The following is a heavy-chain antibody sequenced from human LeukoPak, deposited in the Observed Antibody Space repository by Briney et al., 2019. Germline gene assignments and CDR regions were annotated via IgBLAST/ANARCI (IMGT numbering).Heavy chain of an antibody. D-gene: IGHD3-3*01. V-gene: IGHV3-33*01. CDR3: ARDRVIFGVVNTYYFDY. CDR2: IWYDGSNK. Sequence: GGPLRLFCAASGFTFCSYGMHWVREAPGRGLVCVAVIWYDGSNKYYADSVKGRFTISRDNSKNALYLQMNSMRAEDTAVYYCARDRVIFGVVNTYYFDYWGQGTLVTVSS. CDR1: GFTFCSYG. J-gene: IGHJ4*02.